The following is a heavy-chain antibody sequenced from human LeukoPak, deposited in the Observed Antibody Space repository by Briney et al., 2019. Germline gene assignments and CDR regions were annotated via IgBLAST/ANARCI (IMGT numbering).Heavy chain of an antibody. CDR3: ARFIAAAGIDY. Sequence: ASVKVSCKASGYTFTGYYMHWVRQAPGQGLEWMGIINPSGGSTSYAQKFQGRVTMTRDTSTSTVYMELSSLRSEDTAVYYCARFIAAAGIDYWGQGTLVTVSS. CDR1: GYTFTGYY. D-gene: IGHD6-13*01. V-gene: IGHV1-46*01. CDR2: INPSGGST. J-gene: IGHJ4*02.